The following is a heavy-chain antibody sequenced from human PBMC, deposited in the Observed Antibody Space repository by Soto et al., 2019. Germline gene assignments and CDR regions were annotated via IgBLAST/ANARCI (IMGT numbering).Heavy chain of an antibody. CDR2: INHSGST. J-gene: IGHJ5*02. CDR1: GGSFSGYY. CDR3: ARHYDILTGYRRGWFDP. Sequence: PSETLSLTCAVYGGSFSGYYWSWIRQPPGKGLEWIGEINHSGSTDYNPSLKSRVTISVDTSKNQFSLKLSSVTAADTAVYYCARHYDILTGYRRGWFDPRGQGTLVTVSS. D-gene: IGHD3-9*01. V-gene: IGHV4-34*01.